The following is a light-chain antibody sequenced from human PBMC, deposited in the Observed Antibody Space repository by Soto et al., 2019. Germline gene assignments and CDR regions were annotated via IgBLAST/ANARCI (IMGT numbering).Light chain of an antibody. CDR3: QQYNSYLT. Sequence: DIQMTQSPSTLSASVGDRVTITCRASQSISSWLAWYQQKPGKAPKLLIYKASSLESGVPSRFSGSGSGTEFTLIISRLQPDDFATYYCQQYNSYLTFGQGTKVEIK. V-gene: IGKV1-5*03. CDR1: QSISSW. CDR2: KAS. J-gene: IGKJ1*01.